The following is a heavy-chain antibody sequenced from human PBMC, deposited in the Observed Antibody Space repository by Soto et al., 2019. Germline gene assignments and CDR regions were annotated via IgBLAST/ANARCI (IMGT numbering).Heavy chain of an antibody. CDR2: ISGLGGSI. Sequence: EVQLLESGGGLVQPGGSLRLSCAASGFTFSSFSLSWVRQAPGKGLEWVSGISGLGGSIYYADSVKGRLTISRDNSKNTLYLQMNSLRAEDTAVYYCSKSNGDTWERYFFDFWGQGTLVTVSS. J-gene: IGHJ4*02. CDR3: SKSNGDTWERYFFDF. D-gene: IGHD1-26*01. V-gene: IGHV3-23*01. CDR1: GFTFSSFS.